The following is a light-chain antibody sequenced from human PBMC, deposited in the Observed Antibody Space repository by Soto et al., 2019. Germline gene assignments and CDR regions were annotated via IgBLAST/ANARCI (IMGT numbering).Light chain of an antibody. CDR3: QQYNNWPPYT. CDR1: QSVSSN. Sequence: EIVMTQSPAPLSVSPGERATLSCRASQSVSSNLAWYQQKPGQAPRPPIYGASTSATGIPARFSGSGSGTEFTLTISSLQSEDFAVYYCQQYNNWPPYTFGQGTKLEIK. V-gene: IGKV3-15*01. J-gene: IGKJ2*01. CDR2: GAS.